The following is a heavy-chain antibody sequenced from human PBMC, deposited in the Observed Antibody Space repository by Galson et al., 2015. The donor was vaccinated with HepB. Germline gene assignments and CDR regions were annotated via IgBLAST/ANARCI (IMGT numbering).Heavy chain of an antibody. D-gene: IGHD2-2*01. V-gene: IGHV3-49*03. J-gene: IGHJ4*02. CDR2: IRSKAYGGTT. CDR1: GFTFGDYA. Sequence: SLRLSCAASGFTFGDYAMSWFRQAPGKGLEWVGFIRSKAYGGTTEYAASVKGRFTISRDDSKSIAYLQMNSLKTEDTAVYYCTSAVVPWNFDYWGQGTLVTVSS. CDR3: TSAVVPWNFDY.